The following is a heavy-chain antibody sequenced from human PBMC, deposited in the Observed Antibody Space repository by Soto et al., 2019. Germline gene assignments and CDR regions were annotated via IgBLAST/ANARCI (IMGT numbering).Heavy chain of an antibody. CDR1: GGSFSGYY. V-gene: IGHV4-34*01. D-gene: IGHD5-12*01. J-gene: IGHJ4*02. CDR3: ASEIYSGYDAYYFDY. CDR2: INHSGST. Sequence: SETLSLTCAVYGGSFSGYYWSWIRQPPGKGLEWIGEINHSGSTNYNPSLKSRVTISVDTSKNQFSLKLSSVTAADTAVYYCASEIYSGYDAYYFDYWGQGTLVTVSS.